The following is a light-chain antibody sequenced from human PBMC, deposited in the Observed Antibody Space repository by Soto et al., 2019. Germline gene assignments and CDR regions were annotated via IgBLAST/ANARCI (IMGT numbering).Light chain of an antibody. CDR2: DAS. CDR3: QQYYNWLGT. V-gene: IGKV3D-15*01. J-gene: IGKJ1*01. CDR1: QSVSSN. Sequence: EIVMTQSPATLSVSPGERATLSCRASQSVSSNLAWYQQTPGQAPRLLIFDASTRATGIPARFSGSGSGTEFTLTISSLQSEDFAVYYCQQYYNWLGTFGPGTKVEVK.